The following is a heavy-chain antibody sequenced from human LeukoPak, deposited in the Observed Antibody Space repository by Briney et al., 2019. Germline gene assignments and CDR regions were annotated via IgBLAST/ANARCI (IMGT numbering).Heavy chain of an antibody. D-gene: IGHD3-10*01. Sequence: ASVKVSCKASGYTFTSYGISWVRQAPGQGLEWMGWISAYNGNTNYAQKLQGRVTMTTDTSTSTAYMELRSLRSDDTAVYYCARDSKITMVRGVTRPNWFDPWGQGILVTVSS. CDR1: GYTFTSYG. CDR3: ARDSKITMVRGVTRPNWFDP. J-gene: IGHJ5*02. V-gene: IGHV1-18*01. CDR2: ISAYNGNT.